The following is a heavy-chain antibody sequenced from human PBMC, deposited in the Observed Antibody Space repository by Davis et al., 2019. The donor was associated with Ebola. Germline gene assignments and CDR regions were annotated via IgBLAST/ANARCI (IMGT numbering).Heavy chain of an antibody. Sequence: GESLKISCEASGFTFSNAWMSWVRQAPGKGLEWVGRINSKSDGGTTDYAAPVKGRFTISRDDSKNTLYLQMNTLKTEDTAEYYCTTDPERFLEWLSEDDYWGQGTLVTVSS. J-gene: IGHJ4*02. CDR1: GFTFSNAW. CDR2: INSKSDGGTT. D-gene: IGHD3-3*01. V-gene: IGHV3-15*01. CDR3: TTDPERFLEWLSEDDY.